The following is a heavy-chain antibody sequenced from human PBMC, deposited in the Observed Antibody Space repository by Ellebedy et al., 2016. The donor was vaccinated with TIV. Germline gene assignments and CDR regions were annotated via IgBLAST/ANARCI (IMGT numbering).Heavy chain of an antibody. CDR3: ARVFQSYYFDY. D-gene: IGHD3-10*01. J-gene: IGHJ4*02. CDR1: GFTFGSYD. Sequence: GGSLRPSCAAPGFTFGSYDMYWVPQAPGKGLDWVAVISYDRSNKDYADSVKGRFTISIDNSKNTLYLQMNSLRPEDTAVYYCARVFQSYYFDYWGQGTLVTVAS. CDR2: ISYDRSNK. V-gene: IGHV3-30*03.